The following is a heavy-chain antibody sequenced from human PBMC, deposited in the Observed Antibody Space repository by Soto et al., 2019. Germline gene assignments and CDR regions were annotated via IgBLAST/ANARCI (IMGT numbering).Heavy chain of an antibody. J-gene: IGHJ5*02. CDR3: ASWTYYYDSSPEPFTFDP. CDR1: GFTFSSYS. Sequence: GGSLRLSCAASGFTFSSYSMNWVRQAPGKGLEWVSSISSSSSYIYYADSVKGRFTISRDNAKNSLYLQINSLRAEDTAVYYCASWTYYYDSSPEPFTFDPWGQGTPVTVSS. V-gene: IGHV3-21*01. D-gene: IGHD3-22*01. CDR2: ISSSSSYI.